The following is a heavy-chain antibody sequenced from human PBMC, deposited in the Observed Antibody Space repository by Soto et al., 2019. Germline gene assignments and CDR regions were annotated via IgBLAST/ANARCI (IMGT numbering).Heavy chain of an antibody. J-gene: IGHJ4*02. V-gene: IGHV4-39*01. D-gene: IGHD1-26*01. Sequence: SETLSLTCTVPGDSISSSSFYWGWIRQPPGKGLEWIGHIFHTGATYQNPTLKSRLRMSVDTSKNQFSLNLSSVTATDTAVYYCARRRIVPTTNFDYWGQGTQVTVSS. CDR2: IFHTGAT. CDR1: GDSISSSSFY. CDR3: ARRRIVPTTNFDY.